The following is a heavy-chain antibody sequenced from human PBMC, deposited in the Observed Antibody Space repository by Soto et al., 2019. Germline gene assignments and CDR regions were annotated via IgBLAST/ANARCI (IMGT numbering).Heavy chain of an antibody. CDR2: IDPSDSYT. Sequence: GDPLKISCKGSGYSFTSYWISLVRQMPGKGLEWMWRIDPSDSYTNYSPSFQGHVTISADKSISTAYLQWSSLKASDTAMYYCARCGKLRFLEWSHMESFGTNWFEPWGQGTLVTVSS. CDR3: ARCGKLRFLEWSHMESFGTNWFEP. V-gene: IGHV5-10-1*01. J-gene: IGHJ5*02. D-gene: IGHD3-3*01. CDR1: GYSFTSYW.